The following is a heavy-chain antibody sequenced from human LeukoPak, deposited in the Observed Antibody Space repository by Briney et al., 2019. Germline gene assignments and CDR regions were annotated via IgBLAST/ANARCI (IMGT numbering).Heavy chain of an antibody. J-gene: IGHJ6*02. D-gene: IGHD2-15*01. V-gene: IGHV3-74*03. Sequence: GGSLRLSCAASGFTFSSYWMHWVRQAPGKGLVWVSRVTTDGSSTTYADTVKGRFTISRDNAKNTLYLQMNSLRAEDTAVYYCARVGYCSGGSCYSPNHYYGMDVWGQGTTVTVSS. CDR1: GFTFSSYW. CDR2: VTTDGSST. CDR3: ARVGYCSGGSCYSPNHYYGMDV.